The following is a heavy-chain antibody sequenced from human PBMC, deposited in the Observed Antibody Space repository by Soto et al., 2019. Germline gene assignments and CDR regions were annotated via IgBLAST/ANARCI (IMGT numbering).Heavy chain of an antibody. CDR3: AQSRCGGDCLQSYPSHYYYGVDV. CDR1: GFSLRTSGVG. D-gene: IGHD2-21*02. V-gene: IGHV2-5*02. J-gene: IGHJ6*02. CDR2: IYWDNDK. Sequence: QITLKESGPTLVKPTQTLTLTCTFSGFSLRTSGVGVGWIRQPPGKTLEWLALIYWDNDKRYSPSLKSRLTTTKDTSETQVVLTVTNMDPVDTAKYYCAQSRCGGDCLQSYPSHYYYGVDVWGQGTTVTVSS.